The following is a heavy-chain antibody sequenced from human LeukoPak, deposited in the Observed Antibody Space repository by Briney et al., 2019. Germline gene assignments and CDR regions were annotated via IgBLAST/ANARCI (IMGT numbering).Heavy chain of an antibody. Sequence: SETLSLTCAVYGGSFSGYYWSWIRQPPGKGLEWIGEINQSGSTNYNPSLKSRVTISVDTSKNQFSLKLSSVTAADTAVYYCARDSVTYDILTGYSPSPAFDIWGQGTMVTVSS. CDR2: INQSGST. CDR3: ARDSVTYDILTGYSPSPAFDI. J-gene: IGHJ3*02. CDR1: GGSFSGYY. D-gene: IGHD3-9*01. V-gene: IGHV4-34*01.